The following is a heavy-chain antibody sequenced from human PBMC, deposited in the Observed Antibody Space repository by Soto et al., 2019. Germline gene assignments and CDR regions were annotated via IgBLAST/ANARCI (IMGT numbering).Heavy chain of an antibody. CDR1: GYAYTGYY. Sequence: APVKPTSKASGYAYTGYYMHWVRQAPGQGLEWMGWINPNSGGTNYAQKFQGWVTMTRDTSISTAYMELSRLRSDDTAVYYCARGGYSNYYYYYYMDVWGKGTTVTVSS. J-gene: IGHJ6*03. CDR2: INPNSGGT. D-gene: IGHD4-4*01. CDR3: ARGGYSNYYYYYYMDV. V-gene: IGHV1-2*04.